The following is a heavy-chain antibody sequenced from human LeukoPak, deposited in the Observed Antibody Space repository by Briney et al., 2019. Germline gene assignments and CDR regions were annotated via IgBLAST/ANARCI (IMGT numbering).Heavy chain of an antibody. V-gene: IGHV3-21*01. CDR3: ARAAGYYGNPDY. CDR2: ISSSSSYI. J-gene: IGHJ4*02. D-gene: IGHD3-10*01. Sequence: PGGSLRLSCAASGFTFSSYSMNWVRQAPGKGLEWVSSISSSSSYIYYADSVKGRFTISRDNAKNSLYLQMNSLRAEDTAVYYCARAAGYYGNPDYWGQGTLVTVSS. CDR1: GFTFSSYS.